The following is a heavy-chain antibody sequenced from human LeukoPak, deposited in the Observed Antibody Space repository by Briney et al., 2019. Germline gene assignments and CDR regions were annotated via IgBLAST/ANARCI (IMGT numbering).Heavy chain of an antibody. CDR3: ARFYYYDSEDAFDI. CDR2: VYYTGST. J-gene: IGHJ3*02. D-gene: IGHD3-22*01. Sequence: SETLSLTCTVSGGSISSYYWSWVRQPPGKGLEWIGFVYYTGSTNYSPSLKSRVTISVDTSKNQFSLKLSSVTAADTAVYYCARFYYYDSEDAFDIWGQGTMVTVSS. V-gene: IGHV4-59*01. CDR1: GGSISSYY.